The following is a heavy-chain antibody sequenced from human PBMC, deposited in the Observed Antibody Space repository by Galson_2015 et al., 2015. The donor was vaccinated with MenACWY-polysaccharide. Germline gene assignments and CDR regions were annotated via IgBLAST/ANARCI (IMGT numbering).Heavy chain of an antibody. D-gene: IGHD2-15*01. Sequence: SLRLSCAASGFSISTYWMHWVRQVPGKGLMLVSRINSDGSSATYADSVRGRLTFSRDNAKNTVYLQLNSLRVEDTAVYYCARGFCSGGTCLRWDDAFDFRGQGTMVIVSS. CDR1: GFSISTYW. CDR2: INSDGSSA. CDR3: ARGFCSGGTCLRWDDAFDF. J-gene: IGHJ3*01. V-gene: IGHV3-74*03.